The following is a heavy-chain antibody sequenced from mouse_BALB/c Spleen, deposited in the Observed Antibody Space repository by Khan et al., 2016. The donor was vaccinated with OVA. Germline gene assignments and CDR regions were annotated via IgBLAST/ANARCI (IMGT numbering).Heavy chain of an antibody. V-gene: IGHV14-3*02. CDR1: GLNIKDTY. J-gene: IGHJ2*01. CDR2: IDPPNGST. CDR3: AKMAEK. Sequence: VRLQQSGAELVKSGATVKLSCTASGLNIKDTYMHWLKQWPEQGLEWIGRIDPPNGSTNYDPKFQGKATLTVDTSSNPAYMQLSSLTSEDTAVEYCAKMAEKWGQGTTLTVSS.